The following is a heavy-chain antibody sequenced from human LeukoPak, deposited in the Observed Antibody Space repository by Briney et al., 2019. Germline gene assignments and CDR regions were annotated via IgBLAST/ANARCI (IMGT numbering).Heavy chain of an antibody. D-gene: IGHD6-13*01. CDR1: GYTFTSYD. CDR2: INPNSGNT. CDR3: ARGLIYSSSWHYYYYGMDV. J-gene: IGHJ6*02. V-gene: IGHV1-8*01. Sequence: ASVKVSCKASGYTFTSYDINWVRQATGQGLEWMGWINPNSGNTGYAQKFQGRVTMTRNTSISTAYMELSSLRSEDTAVYYCARGLIYSSSWHYYYYGMDVWGQGTTVTVSS.